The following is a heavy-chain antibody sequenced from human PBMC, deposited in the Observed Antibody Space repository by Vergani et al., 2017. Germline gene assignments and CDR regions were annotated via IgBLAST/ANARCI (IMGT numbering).Heavy chain of an antibody. Sequence: QVQLVQSGAEVKKPGSSVKVSCKASGGTFSSYAISWVRQAPGQGLEWMGGIIPIFGTANYAQKFQGRVTITADESTSTAYMELGSLRSEDTAVYYCARDGRYSGSYHLGAFDIWGQGTMVTVSS. V-gene: IGHV1-69*12. D-gene: IGHD1-26*01. CDR1: GGTFSSYA. J-gene: IGHJ3*02. CDR2: IIPIFGTA. CDR3: ARDGRYSGSYHLGAFDI.